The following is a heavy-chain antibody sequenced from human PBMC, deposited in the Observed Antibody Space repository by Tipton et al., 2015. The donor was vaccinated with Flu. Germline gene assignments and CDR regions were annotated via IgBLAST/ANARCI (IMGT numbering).Heavy chain of an antibody. CDR2: INHSGST. V-gene: IGHV4-34*01. Sequence: GLVKPSETLSLTCAVYGGSFSGYYWSWIRQPPGKGLEWIGEINHSGSTNYNPSLTSRVTISVDTSKNQFSLKLSSVTAADTAVYYCARDRIAARGWFVPWGQGTLVTVSS. D-gene: IGHD6-6*01. CDR1: GGSFSGYY. J-gene: IGHJ5*02. CDR3: ARDRIAARGWFVP.